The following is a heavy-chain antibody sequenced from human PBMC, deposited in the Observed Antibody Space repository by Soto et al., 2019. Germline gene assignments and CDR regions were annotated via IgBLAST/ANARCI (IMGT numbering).Heavy chain of an antibody. Sequence: QRQLQESGSGLVKPSQTLSLTCAVSGGSISSGGYSWSWIRQPPGKGLEWIGYIYHSGSTYYNPSPKGRVTISVDRSKIQFSLKLSSVTAADTVVYYCARVPTPWGQGTLLTVSS. J-gene: IGHJ5*02. CDR1: GGSISSGGYS. D-gene: IGHD2-2*01. CDR3: ARVPTP. CDR2: IYHSGST. V-gene: IGHV4-30-2*01.